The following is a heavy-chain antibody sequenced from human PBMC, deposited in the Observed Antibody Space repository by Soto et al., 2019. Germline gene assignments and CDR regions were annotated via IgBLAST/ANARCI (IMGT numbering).Heavy chain of an antibody. D-gene: IGHD5-12*01. Sequence: QITLKESGPTLVKPTQTLTVTCTFSGFSLDTSGVSVGWVRQPPGKAPDWLALIFWDGRKYYSPSLKSRLTITKDTSKHQVVLTMTNTDPVDTATYYCARWGFSGSNNHHWGQGTLVTVSS. J-gene: IGHJ5*02. CDR2: IFWDGRK. CDR1: GFSLDTSGVS. V-gene: IGHV2-5*02. CDR3: ARWGFSGSNNHH.